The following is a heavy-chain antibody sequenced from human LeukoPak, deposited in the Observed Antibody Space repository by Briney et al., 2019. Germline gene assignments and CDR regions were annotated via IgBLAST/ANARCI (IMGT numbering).Heavy chain of an antibody. CDR2: IYYSGNT. CDR1: SGSIINKY. J-gene: IGHJ4*02. Sequence: PSETPSLTCTVSSGSIINKYWSWIRQSPTKGLEWIGYIYYSGNTNYNPSLKSRVTISLDTSKNQFSLKLISVTAADTAVYYCARGGGYINEEFYFDYWGQGSLVTVSS. CDR3: ARGGGYINEEFYFDY. V-gene: IGHV4-59*01. D-gene: IGHD5-12*01.